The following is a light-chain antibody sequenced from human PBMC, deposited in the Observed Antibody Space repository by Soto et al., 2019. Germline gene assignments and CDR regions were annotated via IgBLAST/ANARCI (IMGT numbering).Light chain of an antibody. J-gene: IGLJ1*01. V-gene: IGLV2-18*02. CDR3: NSYTSSSTYV. CDR2: EVS. Sequence: QSALTQPPSVSGSPGQSVTISCTGTSSDVGSYNRVSWYQQPPGTAPKLMIYEVSNRPSGVPDRFSGSKSGNTASLTLSGLQAEDEADYYCNSYTSSSTYVFGTGTKLTVL. CDR1: SSDVGSYNR.